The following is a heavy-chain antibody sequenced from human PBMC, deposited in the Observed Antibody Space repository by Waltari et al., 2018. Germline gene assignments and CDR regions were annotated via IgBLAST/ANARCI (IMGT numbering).Heavy chain of an antibody. Sequence: QVQLVPSGAEVKKPGASVTVSCKASGYTFTSYAINWVRLATGQGLEWMGWMNPNSGNTGYAQKFQGRVTMTRNTSISTAYMELSSLRSEDTAVYYCARAIIQLWLGANWFDPWGQGTLVTVSS. CDR1: GYTFTSYA. V-gene: IGHV1-8*01. CDR3: ARAIIQLWLGANWFDP. D-gene: IGHD5-18*01. J-gene: IGHJ5*02. CDR2: MNPNSGNT.